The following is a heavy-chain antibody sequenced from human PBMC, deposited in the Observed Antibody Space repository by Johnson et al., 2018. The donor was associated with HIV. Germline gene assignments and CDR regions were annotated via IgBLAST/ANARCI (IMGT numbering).Heavy chain of an antibody. CDR3: ARGRGSSSADAFDI. Sequence: VQLVESGGGLVKPGGSLRLSCAASGFTFSSYAMHWVRQAPGKRLEYVSAISSNGGSTYYANSVKGRFTISRDNSKNTLYLQMGSLRAEDMAVYYCARGRGSSSADAFDIWCQGTMVTVSS. D-gene: IGHD6-6*01. V-gene: IGHV3-64*01. CDR2: ISSNGGST. J-gene: IGHJ3*02. CDR1: GFTFSSYA.